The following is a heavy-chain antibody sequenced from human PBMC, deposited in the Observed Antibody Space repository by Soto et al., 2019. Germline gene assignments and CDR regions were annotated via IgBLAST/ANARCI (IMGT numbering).Heavy chain of an antibody. J-gene: IGHJ3*02. D-gene: IGHD5-12*01. V-gene: IGHV4-59*08. CDR1: GGSISSYY. CDR3: ARRGSRGYDYIGAFDI. Sequence: SETLSLTCTVSGGSISSYYWSWIRQPPGKGLEWIGYIYYSGSTNYNPSLKSRVTISVDTSKNQFSLKLSSVTAADTAVYYCARRGSRGYDYIGAFDIWGQGTMVTVSS. CDR2: IYYSGST.